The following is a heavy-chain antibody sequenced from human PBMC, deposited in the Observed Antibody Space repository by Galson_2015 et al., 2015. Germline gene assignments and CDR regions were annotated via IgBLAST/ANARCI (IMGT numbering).Heavy chain of an antibody. J-gene: IGHJ3*02. V-gene: IGHV4-30-4*01. Sequence: TLSLTCTVSGGSISSGNYYWSWIRQPPGKGLEWIGYIFYSGSTYYNPSLKSRVTISVDTSKNQFSLKLSSVTAADTAVYYCARLGCGNTWHRQNAFDIWGKGTTVTVSS. D-gene: IGHD2-21*01. CDR2: IFYSGST. CDR1: GGSISSGNYY. CDR3: ARLGCGNTWHRQNAFDI.